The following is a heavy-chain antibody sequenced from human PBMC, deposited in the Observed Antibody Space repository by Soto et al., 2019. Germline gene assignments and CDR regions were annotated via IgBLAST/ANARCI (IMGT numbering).Heavy chain of an antibody. CDR2: ISAYNGNT. CDR1: GYTFTSYG. V-gene: IGHV1-18*01. CDR3: ARDYFGEQWLSGLIAP. J-gene: IGHJ5*02. D-gene: IGHD6-19*01. Sequence: ASVKVSFKASGYTFTSYGISWVRQAPGQGLEWMGWISAYNGNTNYAQRLQGRVTMTTDTSTSTAYMELRSLRSDDTAVYYCARDYFGEQWLSGLIAPWGQDTLATDSS.